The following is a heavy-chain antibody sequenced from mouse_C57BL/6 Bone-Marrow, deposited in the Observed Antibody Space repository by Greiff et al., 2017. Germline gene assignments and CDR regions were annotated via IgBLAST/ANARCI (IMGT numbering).Heavy chain of an antibody. CDR1: GFTFSDYY. D-gene: IGHD2-3*01. Sequence: DVHLVESEGGLVQPGSSMKLSCTASGFTFSDYYMAWVRQVPEKGLEWVANINYDGSSTYYLDSLKSRFIISRDNAKNILYLQMSSLKSEDTATYYCARVSYDGYYVWYFDVWGTGTTVTVSS. CDR2: INYDGSST. CDR3: ARVSYDGYYVWYFDV. V-gene: IGHV5-16*01. J-gene: IGHJ1*03.